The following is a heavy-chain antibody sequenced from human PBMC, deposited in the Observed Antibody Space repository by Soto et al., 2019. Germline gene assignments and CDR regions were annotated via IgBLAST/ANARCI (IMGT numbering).Heavy chain of an antibody. D-gene: IGHD2-2*01. CDR2: IYYSGST. J-gene: IGHJ6*03. CDR1: GGSISSSSYY. V-gene: IGHV4-39*01. CDR3: ATSSSDIVVVPAAYYYYYMDV. Sequence: QLQLQESGPGLVKPSETLSLTCTVSGGSISSSSYYWGWIRQPPGKGLEWIGSIYYSGSTYYNPSLKSRVTISVDTSKNQFSLKLSSVTAADTAVYYCATSSSDIVVVPAAYYYYYMDVWGKGTTVTVSS.